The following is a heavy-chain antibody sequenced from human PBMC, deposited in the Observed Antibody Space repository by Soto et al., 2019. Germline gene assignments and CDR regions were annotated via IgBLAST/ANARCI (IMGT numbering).Heavy chain of an antibody. CDR2: ISSNGGST. Sequence: PGGSLRLSCSASGFTFSSYAMHWARQAPGKGLEYVSAISSNGGSTYYADSVKGRFTISRDNSKNTLYLQMSSLRAEDTAVYYCARSDNYYYGMDVWGQGTTVTVSS. V-gene: IGHV3-64D*08. J-gene: IGHJ6*02. CDR3: ARSDNYYYGMDV. CDR1: GFTFSSYA.